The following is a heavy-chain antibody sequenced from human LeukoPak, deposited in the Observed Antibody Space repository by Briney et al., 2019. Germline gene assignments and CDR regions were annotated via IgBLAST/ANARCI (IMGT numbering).Heavy chain of an antibody. J-gene: IGHJ4*02. CDR2: INSVGSHT. CDR3: VRGDGSNSPLDY. D-gene: IGHD4-23*01. CDR1: GFSFSSYW. Sequence: GGSLRLSCAASGFSFSSYWMHWVRQAPGKGLVWVSRINSVGSHTTYADCVKGRFTISTDSAKNTLYLQMNSLRAEDTAVYYCVRGDGSNSPLDYWGQGTLVTVSS. V-gene: IGHV3-74*01.